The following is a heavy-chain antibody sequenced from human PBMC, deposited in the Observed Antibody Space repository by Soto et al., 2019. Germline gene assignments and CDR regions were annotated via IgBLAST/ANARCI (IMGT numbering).Heavy chain of an antibody. Sequence: GGSLRLSCAASGFTFSSYVMSWVRQAPGKGLEWVSSISGTGGSTYYADSVKGRFTISRDNSKSTLYLQLNSLRAGDTAVYYCAKGNGDYSIDAFDIWGQGTMVTVSS. CDR1: GFTFSSYV. D-gene: IGHD4-17*01. CDR3: AKGNGDYSIDAFDI. J-gene: IGHJ3*02. CDR2: ISGTGGST. V-gene: IGHV3-23*01.